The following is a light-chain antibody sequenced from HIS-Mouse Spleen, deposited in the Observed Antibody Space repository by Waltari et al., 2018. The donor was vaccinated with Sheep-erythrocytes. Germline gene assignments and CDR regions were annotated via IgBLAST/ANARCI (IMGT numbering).Light chain of an antibody. CDR1: ALPTQY. CDR2: KDS. V-gene: IGLV3-25*03. J-gene: IGLJ2*01. Sequence: SYELTQPPSVSVSPGQTARITCPGDALPTQYAYWYQQKPGQAPVLGIYKDSERPSGIPERFSGSSSGTTVTLTISGVQAEDEADYYCQSADSSGTYPVFGGGTKLTVL. CDR3: QSADSSGTYPV.